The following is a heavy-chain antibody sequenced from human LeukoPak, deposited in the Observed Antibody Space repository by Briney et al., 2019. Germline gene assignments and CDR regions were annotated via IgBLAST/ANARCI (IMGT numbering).Heavy chain of an antibody. V-gene: IGHV4-59*01. CDR2: IYYSGST. CDR3: ARGPTVTREFNY. J-gene: IGHJ4*02. D-gene: IGHD4-17*01. Sequence: PSETLTLTCTVSGGSISSYYWSWIRQPPGKGLEWIGYIYYSGSTNYNPSLKSRVTISVDTSKKQFSLKLSSVTAADTAVDYCARGPTVTREFNYWGQGTQVTVSS. CDR1: GGSISSYY.